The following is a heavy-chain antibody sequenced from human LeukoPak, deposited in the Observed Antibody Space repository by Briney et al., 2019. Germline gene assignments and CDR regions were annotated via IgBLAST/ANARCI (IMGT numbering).Heavy chain of an antibody. Sequence: GGSLRLSCEVSGFTISDYYMTWIRQAPGKGLECISYITAGGSDTYYADSVKGRFTVSRDNAKNSLYLQMNSLRPDDTAVYYCAREDGYMYYFDNWGQGTLVTVSS. CDR1: GFTISDYY. V-gene: IGHV3-11*01. D-gene: IGHD5-24*01. CDR3: AREDGYMYYFDN. CDR2: ITAGGSDT. J-gene: IGHJ4*02.